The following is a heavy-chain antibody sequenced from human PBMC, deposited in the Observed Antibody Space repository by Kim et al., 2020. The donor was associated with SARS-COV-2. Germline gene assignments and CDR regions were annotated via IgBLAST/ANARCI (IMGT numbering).Heavy chain of an antibody. CDR3: AKDLIPYNSVFDAFEI. J-gene: IGHJ3*02. Sequence: SVKGRFSIPRDNSKNTVYLQLNSLRAEDTAVYYCAKDLIPYNSVFDAFEICGPGTMVTVSS. V-gene: IGHV3-23*01. D-gene: IGHD3-10*01.